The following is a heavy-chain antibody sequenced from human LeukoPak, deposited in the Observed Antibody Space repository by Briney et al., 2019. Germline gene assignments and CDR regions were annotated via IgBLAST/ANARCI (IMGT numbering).Heavy chain of an antibody. CDR3: ARRDYYGSGSPDF. CDR1: GFTFDDFT. Sequence: PGGSLRLSCAASGFTFDDFTMHWVRQAPGKGLEWVSGINWNGDRTGYADSVKGRFTISRDNAKKSLYLQMNSLRAEDTALYYCARRDYYGSGSPDFWGQGTLVTVSS. J-gene: IGHJ4*02. V-gene: IGHV3-20*04. CDR2: INWNGDRT. D-gene: IGHD3-10*01.